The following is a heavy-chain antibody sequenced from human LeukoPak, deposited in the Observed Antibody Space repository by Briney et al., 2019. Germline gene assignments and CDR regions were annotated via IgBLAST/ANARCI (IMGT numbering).Heavy chain of an antibody. Sequence: LRLSCAASGFTFSSYGMHWVRQAPGKGLEWIGEINHSGSTNYNPSLKSRVTISVDTSKNQFSLKLSSVTAADTAVYYCARGRSSGWYDHYYYYMDVWGKGTTVTVSS. CDR3: ARGRSSGWYDHYYYYMDV. CDR1: GFTFSSYG. CDR2: INHSGST. V-gene: IGHV4-34*01. J-gene: IGHJ6*03. D-gene: IGHD6-19*01.